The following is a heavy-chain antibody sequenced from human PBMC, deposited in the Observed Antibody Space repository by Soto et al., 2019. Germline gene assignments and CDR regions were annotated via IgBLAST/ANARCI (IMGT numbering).Heavy chain of an antibody. J-gene: IGHJ6*02. V-gene: IGHV4-39*01. CDR1: GGSVSSGDYY. Sequence: SETLSLTCTVSGGSVSSGDYYWGWIRQPPGKGLEWIGSIYYSGSTYYNPSLKSRVTISVDTSKNQFSLKLSSVTAADTAVYYCARRNDFWSGYSQSYYYYGMDVWGQGTTVTVS. D-gene: IGHD3-3*01. CDR2: IYYSGST. CDR3: ARRNDFWSGYSQSYYYYGMDV.